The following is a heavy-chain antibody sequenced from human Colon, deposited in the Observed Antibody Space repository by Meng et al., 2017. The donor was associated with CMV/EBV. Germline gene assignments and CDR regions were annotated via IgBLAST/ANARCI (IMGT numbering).Heavy chain of an antibody. CDR3: ATGSVAADGKGY. CDR2: INPKTANP. CDR1: GYMFTRYN. Sequence: CKDSGYMFTRYNINWVRQAPGQWLEWMGYINPKTANPTYVQGFTGRFVFSLDTSVSTAYLQISSLEAEDTAVYYCATGSVAADGKGYWGQGTLVTVSS. J-gene: IGHJ1*01. D-gene: IGHD6-13*01. V-gene: IGHV7-4-1*02.